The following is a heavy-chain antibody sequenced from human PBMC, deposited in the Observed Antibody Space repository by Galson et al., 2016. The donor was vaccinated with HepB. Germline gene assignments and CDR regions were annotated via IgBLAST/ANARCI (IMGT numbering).Heavy chain of an antibody. CDR2: IYFSGSS. CDR1: GGSIISGGF. Sequence: TLSLTCTVSGGSIISGGFWTWIRQHPGKGLEWIGHIYFSGSSNYNPSLKSRVTISGDKSKNQFSLKLSSVTAADTAVYFCARGGGQGGLTSGWFDPWGQGTLVIVSS. V-gene: IGHV4-31*03. D-gene: IGHD3-16*01. J-gene: IGHJ5*02. CDR3: ARGGGQGGLTSGWFDP.